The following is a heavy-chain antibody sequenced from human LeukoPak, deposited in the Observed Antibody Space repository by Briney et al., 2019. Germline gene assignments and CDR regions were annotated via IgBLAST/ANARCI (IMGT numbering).Heavy chain of an antibody. CDR3: ARVTGGIAAGY. CDR1: GGSISSGDYY. J-gene: IGHJ4*02. D-gene: IGHD6-13*01. CDR2: IYYSGNT. V-gene: IGHV4-30-4*08. Sequence: PSQTLSLTCTVSGGSISSGDYYWSWIRQPPGEGLEWIGYIYYSGNTYYNPSLKSRVTISVDTSKNQFSLKLISVTAADTAVYYCARVTGGIAAGYWGQGTLVTVSS.